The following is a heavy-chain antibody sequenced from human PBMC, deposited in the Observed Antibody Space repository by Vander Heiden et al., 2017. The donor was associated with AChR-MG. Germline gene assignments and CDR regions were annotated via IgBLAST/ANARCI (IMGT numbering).Heavy chain of an antibody. D-gene: IGHD7-27*01. CDR1: GFTFSGSA. Sequence: EVQLVESGGGLVQPGGSLKLPRAASGFTFSGSAMHWVRQASGKGLEWVGRIRSKANSYATAYAASVKGRFTISRDDSKNTAYLQMNSLKTEDTAVYYCTREELGPYYYYGMDVWGQGTTVTVSS. V-gene: IGHV3-73*02. CDR3: TREELGPYYYYGMDV. CDR2: IRSKANSYAT. J-gene: IGHJ6*02.